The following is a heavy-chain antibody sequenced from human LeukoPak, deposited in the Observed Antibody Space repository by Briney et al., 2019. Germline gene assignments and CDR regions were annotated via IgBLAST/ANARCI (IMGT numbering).Heavy chain of an antibody. J-gene: IGHJ4*02. V-gene: IGHV3-7*01. Sequence: GGSLRLPCTASGFTFSSFWMAWVRQAPGKGLEWVGNIKQDGSIQYYGDSVKGRFTISRDNAKNSLYLQMNNLRAEDTALYYCATSYDSSGCDWGQGTLVTVSS. CDR2: IKQDGSIQ. CDR3: ATSYDSSGCD. D-gene: IGHD3-22*01. CDR1: GFTFSSFW.